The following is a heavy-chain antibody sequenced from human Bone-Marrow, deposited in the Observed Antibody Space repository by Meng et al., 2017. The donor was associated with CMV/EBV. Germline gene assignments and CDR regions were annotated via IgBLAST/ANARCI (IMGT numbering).Heavy chain of an antibody. CDR2: IWYDGSNK. J-gene: IGHJ4*02. CDR1: GFTFSSYG. V-gene: IGHV3-33*03. Sequence: GESLKISCAASGFTFSSYGMHWVRQAPGKGLEWVAVIWYDGSNKYYADSVKGRFTISRDNTKNTLYLHLNRLRVDDTALYYCKEVDEWGQGTRVTVSS. CDR3: KEVDE.